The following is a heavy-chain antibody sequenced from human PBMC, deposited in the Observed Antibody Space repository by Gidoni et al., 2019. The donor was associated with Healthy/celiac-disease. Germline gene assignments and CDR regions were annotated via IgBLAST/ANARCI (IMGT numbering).Heavy chain of an antibody. V-gene: IGHV3-23*01. CDR3: AKVGVWILRFLEWPWGSMDV. J-gene: IGHJ6*02. CDR1: GFTFSSYA. D-gene: IGHD3-3*01. CDR2: ISGSGGST. Sequence: EVQLLESGGGLVQPGGSLRLSCAASGFTFSSYAISWVRQAPGKGLEWVSAISGSGGSTYYADSVKGRFTISRDNSKNTLYLQMNSLRAEDTAVYYCAKVGVWILRFLEWPWGSMDVWGQGTTVTVSS.